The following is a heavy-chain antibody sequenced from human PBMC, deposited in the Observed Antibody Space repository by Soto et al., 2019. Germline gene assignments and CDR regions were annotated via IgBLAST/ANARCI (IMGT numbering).Heavy chain of an antibody. D-gene: IGHD6-13*01. CDR3: GAGQYFSDY. Sequence: QVQLVESGGGVVQPGRSLRLSCAASGFTFSSYGMHWVRQAPGKGLEWVALISYDGSDKYYADSVKGRFTISRDNSKQTLYLQMNSLRVEDTAVYYCGAGQYFSDYWGQGTLVTVSS. CDR1: GFTFSSYG. CDR2: ISYDGSDK. J-gene: IGHJ4*02. V-gene: IGHV3-30*03.